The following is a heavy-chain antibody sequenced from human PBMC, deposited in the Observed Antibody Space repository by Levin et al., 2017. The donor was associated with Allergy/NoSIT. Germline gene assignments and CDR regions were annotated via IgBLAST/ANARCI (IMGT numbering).Heavy chain of an antibody. CDR1: GFSFSNAW. CDR2: IKSKTDGGTI. Sequence: GGSLRLSCAASGFSFSNAWMSWARQAPGKGLEWVGRIKSKTDGGTIEYAAPVKGRFTISRDDSKNTLYLQMNSLTTEDTAVYYCTTYNSSWYYFDYWGQGTLVTVSS. V-gene: IGHV3-15*01. D-gene: IGHD6-13*01. J-gene: IGHJ4*02. CDR3: TTYNSSWYYFDY.